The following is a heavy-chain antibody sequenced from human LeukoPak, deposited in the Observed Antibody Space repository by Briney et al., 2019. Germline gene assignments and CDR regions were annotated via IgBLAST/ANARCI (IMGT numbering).Heavy chain of an antibody. Sequence: QTLSLTCAISGDSFSSNSVAWNWLRQSPSRGLEWLGRAYYRSKWYIDYAISVKSRITFVPDTSKNQFSLHLSSVTPEDTAVYYCARGNTAKRHFDYWGQGTLVTVSS. CDR3: ARGNTAKRHFDY. D-gene: IGHD4-17*01. V-gene: IGHV6-1*01. CDR2: AYYRSKWYI. J-gene: IGHJ4*02. CDR1: GDSFSSNSVA.